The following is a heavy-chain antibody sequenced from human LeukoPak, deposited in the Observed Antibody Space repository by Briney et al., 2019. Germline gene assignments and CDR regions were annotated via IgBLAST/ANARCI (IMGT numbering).Heavy chain of an antibody. CDR3: AKDLGYSYGVN. J-gene: IGHJ4*02. Sequence: GGSLRLSCAASGFTFSSYAMSWVRQAPRKGLEWVSAISGSGGSTYYADSVKGRFTISRDNSKNTLYLQMNSLRAEDTAVYYCAKDLGYSYGVNWGQGTLVTVSS. CDR1: GFTFSSYA. V-gene: IGHV3-23*01. CDR2: ISGSGGST. D-gene: IGHD5-18*01.